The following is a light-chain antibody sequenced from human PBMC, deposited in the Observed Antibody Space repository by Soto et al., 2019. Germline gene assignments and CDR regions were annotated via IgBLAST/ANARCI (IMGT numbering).Light chain of an antibody. V-gene: IGLV2-11*01. CDR2: DVS. Sequence: QSVLTQPRSVSGSPGQSVTISCTGTSSDVGAYNFVSWFQQHPGKAPKLIIYDVSKWPSGVPDRFSGSKSGNTASLTISGVQAEDEADYYCCSYAGSSTYVFGTGTKLTVL. CDR1: SSDVGAYNF. J-gene: IGLJ1*01. CDR3: CSYAGSSTYV.